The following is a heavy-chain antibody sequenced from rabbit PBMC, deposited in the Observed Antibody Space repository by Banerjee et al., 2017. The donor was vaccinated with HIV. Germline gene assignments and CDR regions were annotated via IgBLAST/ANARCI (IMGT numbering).Heavy chain of an antibody. J-gene: IGHJ4*01. Sequence: QSLEESGGDLVKPGASLTLTCTPSGFSFSSSYWIWWVRQAPGKGLEWIACIDTGSGSIYYASWAKGRFTISKPSSTTVTLQMTSLTAADTATYFCASYPLIPVNNLWGPGTLVT. D-gene: IGHD7-1*01. CDR2: IDTGSGSI. V-gene: IGHV1S40*01. CDR3: ASYPLIPVNNL. CDR1: GFSFSSSYW.